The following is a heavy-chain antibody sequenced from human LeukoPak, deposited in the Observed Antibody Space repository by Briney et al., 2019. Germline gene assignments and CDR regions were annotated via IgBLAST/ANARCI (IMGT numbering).Heavy chain of an antibody. CDR1: GGSISSSSYY. Sequence: SETLSLTCTVSGGSISSSSYYWGWIRQPPGKGLEWIGSIYYSGSTYYNPSLKSRVTISVDMSKDQFSLKLSSVTAADTAVYYCARREAEPYYFDYWGQGTLVTVSS. J-gene: IGHJ4*02. D-gene: IGHD1-14*01. V-gene: IGHV4-39*01. CDR2: IYYSGST. CDR3: ARREAEPYYFDY.